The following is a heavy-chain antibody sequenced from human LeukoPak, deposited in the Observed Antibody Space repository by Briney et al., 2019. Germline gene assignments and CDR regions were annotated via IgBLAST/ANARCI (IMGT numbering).Heavy chain of an antibody. Sequence: GGSLRLSCAAFGFTFSSYGMHWVRQAPGKGLEWVAVISYDGSNKYYADSVKGRFTISRDNSKNTLYLQMNSLRAGDTAVYYCAKDRRSGSGSTYYFDYWGQGTLVTVSS. CDR2: ISYDGSNK. CDR3: AKDRRSGSGSTYYFDY. D-gene: IGHD3-10*01. J-gene: IGHJ4*02. CDR1: GFTFSSYG. V-gene: IGHV3-30*18.